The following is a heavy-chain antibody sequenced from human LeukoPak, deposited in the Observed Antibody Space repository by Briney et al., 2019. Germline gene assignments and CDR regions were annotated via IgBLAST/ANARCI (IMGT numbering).Heavy chain of an antibody. CDR2: INGDGSGT. CDR3: AVGANPGAFDF. CDR1: GFTFSSYW. V-gene: IGHV3-74*01. Sequence: GGSLRLSCAASGFTFSSYWMSWVRQAPGKGLEWVSRINGDGSGTSYADSVKGRFTISRDNAKNSLYLQVNSLRAEDTAVYYCAVGANPGAFDFWGQGTMVTVS. J-gene: IGHJ3*01. D-gene: IGHD1-26*01.